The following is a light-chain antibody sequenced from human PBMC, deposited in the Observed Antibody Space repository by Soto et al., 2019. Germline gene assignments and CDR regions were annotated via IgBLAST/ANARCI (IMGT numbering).Light chain of an antibody. J-gene: IGKJ1*01. Sequence: DIQMTQSPSSLSASVGDRVTITCRASQSISSYLNWYQQKPGKAPKLQIYAASSLQSGVPSRFSGSGSGTDFTLTISCLQPEDFATYYCQQSYSTLWTFGQGTKVDI. CDR2: AAS. CDR3: QQSYSTLWT. V-gene: IGKV1-39*01. CDR1: QSISSY.